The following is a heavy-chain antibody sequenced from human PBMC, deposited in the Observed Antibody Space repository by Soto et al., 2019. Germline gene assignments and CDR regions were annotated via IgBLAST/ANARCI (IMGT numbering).Heavy chain of an antibody. D-gene: IGHD4-4*01. V-gene: IGHV1-69*02. CDR3: ARVLRVTTHNWFDP. CDR1: GGTFSSYT. Sequence: SVKVSCKASGGTFSSYTISWVRQAPGQGLEWMGRIIPILGIANYAQKFQGRVTITADKSTSTAYMELSSLRSEDTAVYYCARVLRVTTHNWFDPWGQGTVVRVSS. J-gene: IGHJ5*02. CDR2: IIPILGIA.